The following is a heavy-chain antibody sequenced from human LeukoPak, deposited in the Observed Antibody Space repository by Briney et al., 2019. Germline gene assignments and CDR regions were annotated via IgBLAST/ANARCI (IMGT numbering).Heavy chain of an antibody. Sequence: TGGSLRLSCTASGFTFSNYAMSWVRQAPGKGLEWVSGISGSGGDTYYADSVKGRFTISRDNSKNTLYLQMNSLRGEDTAVYYCARSRVNNYDNWSDPWGQGTLVTVSS. CDR3: ARSRVNNYDNWSDP. CDR2: ISGSGGDT. CDR1: GFTFSNYA. V-gene: IGHV3-23*01. D-gene: IGHD3-22*01. J-gene: IGHJ5*02.